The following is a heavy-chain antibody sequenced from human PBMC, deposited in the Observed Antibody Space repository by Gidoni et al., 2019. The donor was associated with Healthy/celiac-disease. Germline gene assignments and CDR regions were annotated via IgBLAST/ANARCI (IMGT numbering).Heavy chain of an antibody. J-gene: IGHJ4*02. V-gene: IGHV4-39*01. CDR1: GASISSSSSY. Sequence: QLQLQESGPGLVKPSETLSLTCTVSGASISSSSSYWGWIRQPPGKGLEWIGTIYYSGSTYYNPSLKSRVTISVDTSKNQFSLKLGSVTAADTAVYYCARHGRGGYCGGDCYSLEGHFDHWGQGTLVTVSS. CDR2: IYYSGST. CDR3: ARHGRGGYCGGDCYSLEGHFDH. D-gene: IGHD2-21*01.